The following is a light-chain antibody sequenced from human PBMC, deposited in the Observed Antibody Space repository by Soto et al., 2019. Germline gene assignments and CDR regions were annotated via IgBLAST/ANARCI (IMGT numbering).Light chain of an antibody. CDR3: LRNNSYGVT. Sequence: DIQMTQSPSSLSASVGDRVTITCRASQGIRHDLGWYQQKPGKAPKRLIYSASSLQSGVPSRFSGSGSGTECTLTISSLQPEDFATYYWLRNNSYGVTCGRGTK. CDR2: SAS. V-gene: IGKV1-17*01. CDR1: QGIRHD. J-gene: IGKJ1*01.